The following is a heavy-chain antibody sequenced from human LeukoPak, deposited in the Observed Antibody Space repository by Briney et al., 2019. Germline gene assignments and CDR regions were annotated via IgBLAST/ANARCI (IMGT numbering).Heavy chain of an antibody. CDR1: GFTFSSYS. CDR2: ISSSSSYI. V-gene: IGHV3-21*04. J-gene: IGHJ3*02. Sequence: GGSLRLSCAASGFTFSSYSMNWVRQAPGKGLEWVSSISSSSSYIYYADSVKGRFTISRDNAKNSLYLQMNSLRAEDTAVYYCAKSQTWIQLWTPDAFDIWGQGTMVTVSS. D-gene: IGHD5-18*01. CDR3: AKSQTWIQLWTPDAFDI.